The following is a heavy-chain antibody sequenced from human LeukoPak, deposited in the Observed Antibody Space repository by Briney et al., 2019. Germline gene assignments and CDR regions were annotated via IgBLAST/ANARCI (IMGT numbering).Heavy chain of an antibody. CDR3: ASQNYDFWSVDY. Sequence: SVKVSCKASGGTFSSYAISWVRQAPGQGLEWMGGIIPIFGTANYAQKFQGRVTITADESTSTAYMELSSLRSEDTAVYYRASQNYDFWSVDYWGQGTLVTVSS. V-gene: IGHV1-69*01. J-gene: IGHJ4*02. CDR1: GGTFSSYA. D-gene: IGHD3-3*01. CDR2: IIPIFGTA.